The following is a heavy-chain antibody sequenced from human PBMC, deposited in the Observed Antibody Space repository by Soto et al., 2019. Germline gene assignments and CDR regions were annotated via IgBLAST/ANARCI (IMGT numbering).Heavy chain of an antibody. CDR2: VYSSGST. CDR3: ARDHPHSYGVYYFDY. J-gene: IGHJ4*02. D-gene: IGHD5-18*01. CDR1: GCSIRTYC. V-gene: IGHV4-59*01. Sequence: WETLYLTCTVSGCSIRTYCCHGFRQPPGKGLEWIGYVYSSGSTHYNPSLQSRVTISADTSKNQVSLKVNSVTAADTAVYYCARDHPHSYGVYYFDYWGQGTPVTVS.